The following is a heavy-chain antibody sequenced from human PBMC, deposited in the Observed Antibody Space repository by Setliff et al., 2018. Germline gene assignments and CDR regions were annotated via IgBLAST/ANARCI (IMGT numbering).Heavy chain of an antibody. Sequence: GESLKISCKGSGYRFSSHWIGWVRQMPGKGLEWMAIIYPEDSDTRYSPSFQGQVTISADKSISTAYLQWSSLKASDTAMYYCASSSGSSSNDAFDIWGQGTTVTVSS. CDR3: ASSSGSSSNDAFDI. CDR2: IYPEDSDT. D-gene: IGHD1-26*01. V-gene: IGHV5-51*01. CDR1: GYRFSSHW. J-gene: IGHJ3*02.